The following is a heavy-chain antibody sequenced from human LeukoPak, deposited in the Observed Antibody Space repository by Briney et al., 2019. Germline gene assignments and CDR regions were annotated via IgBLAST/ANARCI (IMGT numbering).Heavy chain of an antibody. V-gene: IGHV3-49*04. CDR3: TTDGSGSYGLDY. Sequence: GGSLRLSCTASGFTFGDYAMSWVRQAPGKGLEWVGFIRSKVYGGTTEYAASVKGRFTISRDDSKSIAYLQMNSLKTEDTAVYYCTTDGSGSYGLDYWGQGTLVTVSS. J-gene: IGHJ4*02. CDR2: IRSKVYGGTT. D-gene: IGHD3-10*01. CDR1: GFTFGDYA.